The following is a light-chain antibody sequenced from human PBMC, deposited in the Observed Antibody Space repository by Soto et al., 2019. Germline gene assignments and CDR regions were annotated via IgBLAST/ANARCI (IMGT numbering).Light chain of an antibody. CDR1: QSVSTK. CDR3: QQYKDWFSIT. CDR2: GAS. V-gene: IGKV3-15*01. J-gene: IGKJ5*01. Sequence: EIVMTQSPATLSVSPGETVTLSCRASQSVSTKSAWYQQRPGQAPRLLIYGASTRATGIPARFSGSGSGTEFTLNISSLQSEDFAVYFCQQYKDWFSITFGQGTRLEIK.